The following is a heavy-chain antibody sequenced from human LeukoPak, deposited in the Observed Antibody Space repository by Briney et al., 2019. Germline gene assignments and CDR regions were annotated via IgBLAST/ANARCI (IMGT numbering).Heavy chain of an antibody. D-gene: IGHD6-19*01. CDR1: GYSISTNYY. J-gene: IGHJ3*02. CDR2: IYHSGST. CDR3: AREQSSGWYLGAFDI. Sequence: SETLSLTCAVSGYSISTNYYWGWIRQPPGKGLEWIGNIYHSGSTYYNPSLKSRVTLSVDTSKKQFSLKLSSVTAADTAVYYCAREQSSGWYLGAFDIWGHGTMVTVSS. V-gene: IGHV4-38-2*02.